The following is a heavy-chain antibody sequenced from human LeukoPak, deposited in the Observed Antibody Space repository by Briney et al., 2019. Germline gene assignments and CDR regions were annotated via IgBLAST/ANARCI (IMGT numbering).Heavy chain of an antibody. CDR3: ARDFGKYCLHKGCSFDI. J-gene: IGHJ3*02. CDR1: EGTFSSYA. V-gene: IGHV1-46*01. Sequence: GASVKVSCKASEGTFSSYAISWVRQAPGQGLEWMGIINPGGGSTNYAQKFQGRVTTTRDTSTSTVYMELSSLRSEDTAVYYCARDFGKYCLHKGCSFDIWAQGTMVTVSS. D-gene: IGHD3-16*01. CDR2: INPGGGST.